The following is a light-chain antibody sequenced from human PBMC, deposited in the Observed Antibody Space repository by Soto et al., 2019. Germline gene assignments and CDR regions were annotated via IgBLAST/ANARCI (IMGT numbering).Light chain of an antibody. CDR1: KLGNKY. J-gene: IGLJ2*01. V-gene: IGLV3-1*01. CDR3: QAWDSSTVV. CDR2: QDM. Sequence: SYELTQPPSVSMSPGQTASITCSGDKLGNKYACWYQQKPGQSPVLVIYQDMKRPSGIPERFSGSNSGNTATLTISGTQAMDEADYYCQAWDSSTVVFGGGTKLTVL.